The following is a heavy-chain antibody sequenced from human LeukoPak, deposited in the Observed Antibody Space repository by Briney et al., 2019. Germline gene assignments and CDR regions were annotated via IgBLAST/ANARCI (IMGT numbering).Heavy chain of an antibody. CDR2: ISSSGSTI. CDR1: GFTFSDYY. Sequence: GGSLRLSCAASGFTFSDYYMSWIRQAPGKGLEWVSYISSSGSTIYYADSVKGRFTISRDNAKNSLYLQMNSLRAEDTAVYYCARDQYYYDSSGYYRFDPWGQGTLVTVSS. CDR3: ARDQYYYDSSGYYRFDP. J-gene: IGHJ5*02. D-gene: IGHD3-22*01. V-gene: IGHV3-11*04.